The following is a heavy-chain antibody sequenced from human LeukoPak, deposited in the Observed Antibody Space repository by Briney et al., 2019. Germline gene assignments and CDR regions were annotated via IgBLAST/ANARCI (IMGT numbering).Heavy chain of an antibody. V-gene: IGHV1-69*06. CDR3: ARERYCSSTSCYPGYYYYGMDV. J-gene: IGHJ6*04. CDR2: IIPIFGTA. D-gene: IGHD2-2*01. CDR1: GGTFSSYA. Sequence: SVKVSCKASGGTFSSYAISWVRQAPGQGLEWIGGIIPIFGTANYAQKFQGRVTITADKSTSTAYMELSSLRSEDTAVYYCARERYCSSTSCYPGYYYYGMDVWGKGTTVTVSS.